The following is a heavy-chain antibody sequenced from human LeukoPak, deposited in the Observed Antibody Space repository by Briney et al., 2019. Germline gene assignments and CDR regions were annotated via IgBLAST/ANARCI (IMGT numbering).Heavy chain of an antibody. CDR2: MNPNSGNT. V-gene: IGHV1-8*01. Sequence: ASVNVSCKSSGYTFTSYDINWVRQATGQGLEWMGWMNPNSGNTGYAQKFQGRVTITRNTSISTAYMELSSLRSEDTAVYYCARPRRSSGSFATDYWGQGTLVTVSS. CDR1: GYTFTSYD. D-gene: IGHD2-15*01. J-gene: IGHJ4*02. CDR3: ARPRRSSGSFATDY.